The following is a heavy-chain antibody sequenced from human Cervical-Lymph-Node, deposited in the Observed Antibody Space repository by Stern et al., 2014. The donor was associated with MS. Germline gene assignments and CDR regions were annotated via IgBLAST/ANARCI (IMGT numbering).Heavy chain of an antibody. CDR3: ARGHDILTGTDYYYGMDV. J-gene: IGHJ6*02. CDR2: INPNSGGT. Sequence: QVQLVQSGAEVKKPGASVKVSCKASGYTFTGYYMHWVRQAPGQGVEWMGWINPNSGGTNYAQKFQGWVTMTRDTSISTAYMELSRLRSDDTAVYYCARGHDILTGTDYYYGMDVWGQGTTATVSS. CDR1: GYTFTGYY. D-gene: IGHD3-9*01. V-gene: IGHV1-2*04.